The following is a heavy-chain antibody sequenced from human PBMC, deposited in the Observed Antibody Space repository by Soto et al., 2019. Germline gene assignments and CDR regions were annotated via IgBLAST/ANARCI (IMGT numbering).Heavy chain of an antibody. Sequence: QVQLVQSGGEVKKPGSSVKVSCSVSGGTFRTYTFSWVRQAPGQGLEWMGSIIALLGITNYAQKFQGRVTIIADTSTNTAYIELSSLRCEDTAIFYCTRDNYPVVVPAARECGAFNIWGQGTMVIVSS. CDR3: TRDNYPVVVPAARECGAFNI. CDR1: GGTFRTYT. D-gene: IGHD2-15*01. CDR2: IIALLGIT. J-gene: IGHJ3*02. V-gene: IGHV1-69*08.